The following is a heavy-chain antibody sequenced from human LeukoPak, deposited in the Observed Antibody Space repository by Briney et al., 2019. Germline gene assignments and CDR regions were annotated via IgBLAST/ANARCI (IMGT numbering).Heavy chain of an antibody. CDR2: ISYDGSNK. J-gene: IGHJ4*02. CDR3: AKDLELYGDGDY. Sequence: PGGSLRLSCAASGFTFSSYGMHWVRQAPGKGLEWVAVISYDGSNKYYADSVKGRFTISRDNSKNTLYLQMNSLRAEDTAVYYCAKDLELYGDGDYWGQGTLVTVSS. D-gene: IGHD4-17*01. CDR1: GFTFSSYG. V-gene: IGHV3-30*18.